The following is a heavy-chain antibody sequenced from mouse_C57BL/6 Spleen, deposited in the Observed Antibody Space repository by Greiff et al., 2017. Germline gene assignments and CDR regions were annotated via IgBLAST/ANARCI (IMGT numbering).Heavy chain of an antibody. D-gene: IGHD2-3*01. V-gene: IGHV1-59*01. J-gene: IGHJ2*01. CDR3: ARKRWSDY. CDR2: IDPSDSYT. CDR1: GYTFTSYW. Sequence: QVQLQQPGAELVRPGTSVKLSCKAPGYTFTSYWMHWVKQRPGQGLEWIGVIDPSDSYTNYNQKFKGKATLTVDTSSSTAYMQLSSLTSEDSAVYYCARKRWSDYWGQGTTLTVSS.